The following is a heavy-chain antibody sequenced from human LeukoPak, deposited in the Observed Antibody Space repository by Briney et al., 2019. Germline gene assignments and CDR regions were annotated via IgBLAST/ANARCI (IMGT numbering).Heavy chain of an antibody. CDR3: AREKYYPTGYSIGWSRRTYYFDY. V-gene: IGHV4-61*02. CDR2: IYTSGST. J-gene: IGHJ4*02. CDR1: GGSISSGSYY. D-gene: IGHD6-19*01. Sequence: SETLSLTCTVSGGSISSGSYYWSWIRQPAGKGLEWIGRIYTSGSTNYNPSLKSRVTISVDTSKNQFSLKLSSVTAADTAVYYCAREKYYPTGYSIGWSRRTYYFDYWGQGTQVTVSS.